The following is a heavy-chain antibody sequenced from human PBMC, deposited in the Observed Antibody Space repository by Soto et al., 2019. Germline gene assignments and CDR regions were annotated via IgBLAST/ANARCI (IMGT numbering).Heavy chain of an antibody. D-gene: IGHD2-2*01. V-gene: IGHV1-46*01. CDR3: ARDPGDCSSTSCYGMGHNYGTDV. CDR2: INPSGGST. J-gene: IGHJ6*02. Sequence: ASVKVSCKASGYTFSSNYMHWVRQAPGQGLEWMGIINPSGGSTSYAQKFQGRVTMTRDTSTSTVYMELSSLRSEDTAVYYCARDPGDCSSTSCYGMGHNYGTDVWGQGTTVTVSS. CDR1: GYTFSSNY.